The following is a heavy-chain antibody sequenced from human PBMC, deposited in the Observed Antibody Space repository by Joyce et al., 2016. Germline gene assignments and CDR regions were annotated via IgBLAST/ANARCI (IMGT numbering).Heavy chain of an antibody. CDR3: ARSQWLAPLMY. V-gene: IGHV4-34*01. CDR1: GGPFRGFF. Sequence: QVQLQQWGAGLLKPSETLSLTCAGSGGPFRGFFWTWVRQPPGKGLEWMEDINNSGFTTYHPSLKTRVTFSLDTSKNQFSLKLTSLSAADTAVYYCARSQWLAPLMYWGQGTPVTVSS. CDR2: INNSGFT. J-gene: IGHJ4*02. D-gene: IGHD6-19*01.